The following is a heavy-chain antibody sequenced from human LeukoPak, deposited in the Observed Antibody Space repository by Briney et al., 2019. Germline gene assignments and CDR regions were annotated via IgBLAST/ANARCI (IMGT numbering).Heavy chain of an antibody. CDR2: IKQDGSET. CDR1: GFTLSNYW. D-gene: IGHD5-18*01. CDR3: ARDRREIKLWPREYYYYYMDV. Sequence: HPGGSLRLSCAASGFTLSNYWMSWVRQAPGKGLEWVANIKQDGSETYYVDSVRGRFTFSRDNAENSVYLQMNSLRAEDTAVYYCARDRREIKLWPREYYYYYMDVWGKGTTVTISS. J-gene: IGHJ6*03. V-gene: IGHV3-7*01.